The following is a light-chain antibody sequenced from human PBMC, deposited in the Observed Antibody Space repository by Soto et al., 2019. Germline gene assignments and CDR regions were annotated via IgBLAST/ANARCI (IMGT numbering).Light chain of an antibody. Sequence: EIVLTQSPGTLSLSPGERVTLSCRASQSVNSSYLAWYQHKPGQAPRLLIYGASTRATGIPDRFSGSGSGTDFTLTIARLEPGDFAVYYRQQYGNSPQTFGQGTKVDI. J-gene: IGKJ1*01. CDR3: QQYGNSPQT. V-gene: IGKV3-20*01. CDR1: QSVNSSY. CDR2: GAS.